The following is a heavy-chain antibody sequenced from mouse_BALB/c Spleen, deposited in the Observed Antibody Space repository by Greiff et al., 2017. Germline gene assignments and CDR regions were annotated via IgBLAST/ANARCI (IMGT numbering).Heavy chain of an antibody. Sequence: EVQLQESGGGLVQPGGSLRLSCATSGFTFTDYYMSWVRQPPGKALEWLGFIRNKANGYTTEYSASVKGRFTISRDNSQSILYLQMNTLRAEDSATYYCARDKLAYFDYWGQGTTLTVSS. CDR2: IRNKANGYTT. J-gene: IGHJ2*01. D-gene: IGHD4-1*01. V-gene: IGHV7-3*02. CDR1: GFTFTDYY. CDR3: ARDKLAYFDY.